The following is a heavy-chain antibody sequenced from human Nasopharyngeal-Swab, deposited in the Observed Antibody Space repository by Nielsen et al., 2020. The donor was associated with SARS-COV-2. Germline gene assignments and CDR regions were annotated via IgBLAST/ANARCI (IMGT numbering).Heavy chain of an antibody. CDR3: ARAEGHYDSSGYYRPALFDY. V-gene: IGHV4-59*01. Sequence: WIRQPPGKGLEWIGYIYYSGSTNYNPSLKSRVTISVDTSKNQFSLKLSSVTAADTAVYYCARAEGHYDSSGYYRPALFDYWGQGTLVTASS. D-gene: IGHD3-22*01. J-gene: IGHJ4*02. CDR2: IYYSGST.